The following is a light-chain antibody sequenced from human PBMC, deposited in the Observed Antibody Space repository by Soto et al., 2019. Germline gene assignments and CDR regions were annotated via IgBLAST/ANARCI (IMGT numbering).Light chain of an antibody. V-gene: IGLV2-23*02. CDR2: EIF. CDR3: CPYAGSSNYV. CDR1: SRDVGTYSL. Sequence: QSVLTQPASVSGSPGQSITISCTGTSRDVGTYSLVSWYQQHPGKAPKLLVYEIFRRPSGVSDRFSGSKSGNTASLTISGLQPEAEADYYCCPYAGSSNYVFGSGTKVTV. J-gene: IGLJ1*01.